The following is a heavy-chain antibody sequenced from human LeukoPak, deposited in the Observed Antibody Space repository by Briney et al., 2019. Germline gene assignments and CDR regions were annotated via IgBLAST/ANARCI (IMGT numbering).Heavy chain of an antibody. Sequence: ASVKVSCKASGYNFTDYYMHWARQAPGQGLEWVGWINPNSGDAEYVDKFQGRVTMTRDTSISTVYMELSGLRSDDTAVYYCARDQDYDFWSGYLVSLWFWGQGALVTVSS. CDR2: INPNSGDA. V-gene: IGHV1-2*07. CDR3: ARDQDYDFWSGYLVSLWF. D-gene: IGHD3-3*01. J-gene: IGHJ4*02. CDR1: GYNFTDYY.